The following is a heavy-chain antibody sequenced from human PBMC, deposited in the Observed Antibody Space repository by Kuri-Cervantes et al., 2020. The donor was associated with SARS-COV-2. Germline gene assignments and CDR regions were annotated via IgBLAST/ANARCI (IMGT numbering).Heavy chain of an antibody. J-gene: IGHJ4*02. CDR1: GGSFSGYY. D-gene: IGHD6-19*01. CDR2: INHSGST. CDR3: ASVAGTPGEKSAGESNDY. V-gene: IGHV4-34*01. Sequence: SQTLSLTCAVYGGSFSGYYWSWIRQPPGKGLEWIGEINHSGSTNYNPSLKSRVTISVDTSKNQFSLKLSSVTAADTAVYYCASVAGTPGEKSAGESNDYWGQGTLVTVSS.